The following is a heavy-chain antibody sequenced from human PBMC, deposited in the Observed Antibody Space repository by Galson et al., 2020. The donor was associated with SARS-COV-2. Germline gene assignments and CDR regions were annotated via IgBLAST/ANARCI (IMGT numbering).Heavy chain of an antibody. CDR3: AEGGCGYDSDY. CDR1: GFTFSDYY. D-gene: IGHD5-12*01. V-gene: IGHV3-11*04. CDR2: ISSRDNTI. J-gene: IGHJ4*02. Sequence: NSGGSLRLSCATSGFTFSDYYMSWIRQVPGKGLEWVSCISSRDNTIYYADFVKGRFTISRDNTKNSLYLQMNSLRADDTAVYYCAEGGCGYDSDYWGQGTLVTVSS.